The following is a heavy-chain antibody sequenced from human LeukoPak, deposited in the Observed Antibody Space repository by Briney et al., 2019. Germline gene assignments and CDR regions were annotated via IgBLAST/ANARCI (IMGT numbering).Heavy chain of an antibody. D-gene: IGHD4-17*01. CDR3: ARDYGDFHYYYYGMDV. V-gene: IGHV3-30-3*01. CDR1: GFTFSSYA. J-gene: IGHJ6*02. CDR2: ISYDGSNK. Sequence: GGSLRLSCAASGFTFSSYAMHWVRQAPGKGPEWVAVISYDGSNKYYADSVKGRFTISRDNSRNTLYLQMNSLRAEDTAVYYCARDYGDFHYYYYGMDVWGQGTTVTVSS.